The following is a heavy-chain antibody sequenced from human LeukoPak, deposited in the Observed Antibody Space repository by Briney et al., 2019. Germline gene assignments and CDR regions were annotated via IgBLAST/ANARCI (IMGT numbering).Heavy chain of an antibody. V-gene: IGHV1-2*02. CDR3: ARDLDGSSDY. D-gene: IGHD1-26*01. J-gene: IGHJ4*02. CDR2: INPNSGGT. CDR1: GYTFTGYY. Sequence: ASVKVACKASGYTFTGYYMHWVRQAHGQGLEWMGWINPNSGGTNYAQKFQGRATMTRDTSISTAYMELSRLRSDDTAVYYCARDLDGSSDYWGQETLVTVSS.